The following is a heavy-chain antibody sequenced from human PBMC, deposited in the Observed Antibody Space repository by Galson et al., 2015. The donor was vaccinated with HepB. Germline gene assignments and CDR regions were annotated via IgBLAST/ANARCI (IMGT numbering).Heavy chain of an antibody. CDR2: TWYRSKWYN. CDR1: GDSVSSNSAA. CDR3: ARSAGDLDY. V-gene: IGHV6-1*01. J-gene: IGHJ4*02. D-gene: IGHD7-27*01. Sequence: CAISGDSVSSNSAAWDWVRQSPSRGLEWLGRTWYRSKWYNGYAVSVKSRITINPDTSKNQFSLHLNSVTPEDTAVYYCARSAGDLDYWGQGTLVTVSS.